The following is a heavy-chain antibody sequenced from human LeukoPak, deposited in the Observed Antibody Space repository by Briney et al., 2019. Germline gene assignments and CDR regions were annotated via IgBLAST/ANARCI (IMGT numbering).Heavy chain of an antibody. J-gene: IGHJ4*02. V-gene: IGHV4-59*12. Sequence: PSETLSLTCTVSGGSISSYYWSWIRQPPGKGLEWIGYIYYSGSTNYNPSLKSRVTISVDTSKNQFSLKLSSVTAADTAVYYCARGSPIVVVAATRGFDYWGQGTLVTVSS. CDR2: IYYSGST. CDR1: GGSISSYY. D-gene: IGHD2-15*01. CDR3: ARGSPIVVVAATRGFDY.